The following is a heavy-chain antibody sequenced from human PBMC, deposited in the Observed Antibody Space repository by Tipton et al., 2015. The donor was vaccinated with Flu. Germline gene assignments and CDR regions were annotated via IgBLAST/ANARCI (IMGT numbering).Heavy chain of an antibody. D-gene: IGHD3-16*01. CDR2: IYYSGSI. CDR3: AREWGDAFDS. V-gene: IGHV4-59*11. J-gene: IGHJ3*02. Sequence: LRLSCTVSGGSISSHYWSWIRQPPGKGLEWIGYIYYSGSISYNPSLKSRVTISVDTSKNQFSLKLSSVTAADTAVYCCAREWGDAFDSWGQGTMVTVSS. CDR1: GGSISSHY.